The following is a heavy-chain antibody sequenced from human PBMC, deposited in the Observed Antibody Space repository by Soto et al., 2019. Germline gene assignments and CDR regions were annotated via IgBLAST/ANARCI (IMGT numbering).Heavy chain of an antibody. CDR2: IYYSGST. J-gene: IGHJ4*02. D-gene: IGHD3-10*01. V-gene: IGHV4-30-4*01. Sequence: PSETLSLTCTVSGGSISSGDYYWSWIRQPPGKGLEWIGYIYYSGSTYYNPSLKSRVTISVDTSKNQFSLKLSSVTAADTAVYYFARVGGFGATTIDYWGQGTLVTVSS. CDR1: GGSISSGDYY. CDR3: ARVGGFGATTIDY.